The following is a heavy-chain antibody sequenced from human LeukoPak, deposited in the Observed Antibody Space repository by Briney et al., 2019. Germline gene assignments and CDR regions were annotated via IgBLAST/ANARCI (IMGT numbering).Heavy chain of an antibody. CDR3: AKGSDSSGYYIWFDP. J-gene: IGHJ5*02. CDR2: ITGSGGST. CDR1: GFTFSSYG. D-gene: IGHD3-22*01. V-gene: IGHV3-23*01. Sequence: GGSLRLSCAASGFTFSSYGMGWVRQAPGKGLEWVSSITGSGGSTYFADSEKGRFTISRDNSKNTLYLQMNSLRAEDTAIYYCAKGSDSSGYYIWFDPWGQGTLVTVSS.